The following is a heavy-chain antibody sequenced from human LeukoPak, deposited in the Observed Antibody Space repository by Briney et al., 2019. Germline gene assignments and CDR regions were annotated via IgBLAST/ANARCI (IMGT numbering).Heavy chain of an antibody. J-gene: IGHJ4*02. CDR2: INHSGST. CDR1: GGSFSGYY. V-gene: IGHV4-34*01. CDR3: ASYDCSSTSCYDY. Sequence: ASETLSLTCAVYGGSFSGYYWSWIRQPPGKGLEWIGEINHSGSTNYNPSLKSRVTISVDTSKNQFSLKLSSVTAADTAVYYCASYDCSSTSCYDYWGQGTLVTVSS. D-gene: IGHD2-2*01.